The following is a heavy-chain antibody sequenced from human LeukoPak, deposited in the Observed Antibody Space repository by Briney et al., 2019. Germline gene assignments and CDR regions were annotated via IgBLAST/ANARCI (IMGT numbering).Heavy chain of an antibody. V-gene: IGHV4-34*01. J-gene: IGHJ4*02. Sequence: SETLSLTCAVYGGSFSGYYWSWIRQPPGKGLEWIGEINHSGSTNYNPSLKSRVTISVDTSKNQFSLKLTSVTAADTAVYYCARVVASTSIDSWGQGTPVTVSS. CDR1: GGSFSGYY. CDR3: ARVVASTSIDS. D-gene: IGHD2-15*01. CDR2: INHSGST.